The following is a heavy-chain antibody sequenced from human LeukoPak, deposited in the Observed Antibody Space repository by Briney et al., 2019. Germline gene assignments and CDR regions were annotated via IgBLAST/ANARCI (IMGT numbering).Heavy chain of an antibody. V-gene: IGHV3-53*01. CDR1: GFTVSSNY. J-gene: IGHJ4*02. CDR2: IYSGGST. D-gene: IGHD3-22*01. Sequence: GGSPRLSCAASGFTVSSNYMSWVRQAPGKGLEWVSVIYSGGSTYYADSVKGRFTISRDNSENTLYLQMNSLRAEDTAVYYCARDLTRYYDSSGYYLWGQGTLVTVSS. CDR3: ARDLTRYYDSSGYYL.